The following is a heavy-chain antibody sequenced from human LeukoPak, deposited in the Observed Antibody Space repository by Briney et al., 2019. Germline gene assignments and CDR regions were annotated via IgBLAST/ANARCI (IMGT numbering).Heavy chain of an antibody. J-gene: IGHJ4*02. Sequence: QTGRSLRLSCAASGFTFSSYAMHWVRQAPGKWLEWVAVISYDGSNKYYADSVKGRFTISRDNSKNTLYLQMNSLRAEDTAVYYCARALGYSSGWYSDPAYWGQGTLVTVSS. CDR1: GFTFSSYA. D-gene: IGHD6-19*01. CDR2: ISYDGSNK. V-gene: IGHV3-30*04. CDR3: ARALGYSSGWYSDPAY.